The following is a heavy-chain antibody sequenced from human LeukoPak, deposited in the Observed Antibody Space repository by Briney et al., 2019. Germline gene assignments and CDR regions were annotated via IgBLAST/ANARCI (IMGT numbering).Heavy chain of an antibody. D-gene: IGHD3-22*01. J-gene: IGHJ3*02. CDR3: ARDQGYDSSGYQRRDAFDI. V-gene: IGHV3-53*01. CDR2: IYSGGST. CDR1: GFTVSSNY. Sequence: PGGSLRLSCAASGFTVSSNYMSWVRQAPGKGLEWVSVIYSGGSTYYADSAKGRFTISRDNSKNTLYLQMNSLRAEDTAVYYCARDQGYDSSGYQRRDAFDIWGQGTMVTVSS.